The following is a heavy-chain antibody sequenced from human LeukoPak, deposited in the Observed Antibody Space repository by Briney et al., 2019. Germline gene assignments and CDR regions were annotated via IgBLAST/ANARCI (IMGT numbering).Heavy chain of an antibody. V-gene: IGHV3-21*01. D-gene: IGHD4-17*01. Sequence: GGSLRLSCAASGFTFSSYSMNRIRQAPGKGLEWVSSISSSTSYIYYADSVKGRFTISKDNAKNSLYLQMNSLGAEDTAVYYCARAGGSTVSHSDYWGQGTLVTVSS. CDR1: GFTFSSYS. J-gene: IGHJ4*02. CDR3: ARAGGSTVSHSDY. CDR2: ISSSTSYI.